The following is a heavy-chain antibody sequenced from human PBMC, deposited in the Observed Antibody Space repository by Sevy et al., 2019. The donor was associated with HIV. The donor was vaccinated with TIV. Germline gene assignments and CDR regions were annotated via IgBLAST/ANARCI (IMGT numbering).Heavy chain of an antibody. CDR2: IKADGSDK. Sequence: GGSLRLSCAASGFTFSANWMNWVRQAPGKGLERVANIKADGSDKHYVDSVGGRFTISRDNAKNLLFLQMNSLRVEDTAVYYCAHETFGRFESWGQGTLVTVSS. D-gene: IGHD3-16*01. CDR3: AHETFGRFES. V-gene: IGHV3-7*01. CDR1: GFTFSANW. J-gene: IGHJ4*02.